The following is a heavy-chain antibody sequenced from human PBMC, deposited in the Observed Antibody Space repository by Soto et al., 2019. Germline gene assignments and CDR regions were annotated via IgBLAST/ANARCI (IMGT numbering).Heavy chain of an antibody. CDR2: INAGNGNT. CDR3: ARGIWVATTASYYLDS. J-gene: IGHJ4*02. V-gene: IGHV1-3*01. CDR1: GYTFTSYA. Sequence: ASVKVSCKASGYTFTSYAMHWVRQAPGQRLEWMGWINAGNGNTKYSQKFQGRVTITRDTSASTAYMELSSLRSEDTAVYYCARGIWVATTASYYLDSWGQGTQVTVS. D-gene: IGHD5-12*01.